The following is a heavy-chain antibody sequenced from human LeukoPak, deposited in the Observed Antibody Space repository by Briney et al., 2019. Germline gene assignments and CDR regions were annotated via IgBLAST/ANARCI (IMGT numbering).Heavy chain of an antibody. CDR2: ISGYNGKT. CDR1: GYTFNTYG. V-gene: IGHV1-18*01. J-gene: IGHJ4*02. CDR3: ARDRSPGNFDY. D-gene: IGHD3-10*01. Sequence: ASVKVSCKASGYTFNTYGITWVRQAPGQGLEWMGWISGYNGKTKYAQKLQDRVTMTTDTSATTAYMELRSLTSDDTAVYYCARDRSPGNFDYWGQGTLVTVSS.